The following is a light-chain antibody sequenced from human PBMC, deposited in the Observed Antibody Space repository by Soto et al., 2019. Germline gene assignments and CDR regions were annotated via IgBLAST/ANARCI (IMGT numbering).Light chain of an antibody. Sequence: SVLTQPASVSGSPGQSITISCTGTSSDVGDYNYVSWYQQHPGKAPKLIIYDVSNRPSGVSNRFSGSKSGSTASLTISGLQAEDEADYYCSSYTSSTTRVFGTGTKLTVL. V-gene: IGLV2-14*01. CDR3: SSYTSSTTRV. J-gene: IGLJ1*01. CDR2: DVS. CDR1: SSDVGDYNY.